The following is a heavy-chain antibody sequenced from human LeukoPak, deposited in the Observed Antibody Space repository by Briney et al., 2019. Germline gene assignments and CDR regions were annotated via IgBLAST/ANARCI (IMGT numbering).Heavy chain of an antibody. D-gene: IGHD6-13*01. V-gene: IGHV3-23*01. J-gene: IGHJ6*03. CDR3: AKLYSSSWYGDLDYYYMDV. CDR2: ISGSGGST. Sequence: GGSLRLSCAASGFTFSSYAMSWVRQAPGKGLEWVSAISGSGGSTYYADSVRGRFTISRDNSKNTLYLQMNSLRAEDTAVYYCAKLYSSSWYGDLDYYYMDVWGKGTTVTVSS. CDR1: GFTFSSYA.